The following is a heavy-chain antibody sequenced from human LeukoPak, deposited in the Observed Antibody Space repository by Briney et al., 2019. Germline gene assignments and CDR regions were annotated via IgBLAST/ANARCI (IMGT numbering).Heavy chain of an antibody. Sequence: GGSLRLSCAASGFTFSSYGMHWVRQAPGKGLEWVAFIRYDGSNKYYADSVKGRFTISRDNSKNTLYLQMNSLRAEDTAVYYCANIVVGATTDAFDIWGQGTMVTVSS. CDR1: GFTFSSYG. V-gene: IGHV3-30*02. D-gene: IGHD1-26*01. CDR2: IRYDGSNK. J-gene: IGHJ3*02. CDR3: ANIVVGATTDAFDI.